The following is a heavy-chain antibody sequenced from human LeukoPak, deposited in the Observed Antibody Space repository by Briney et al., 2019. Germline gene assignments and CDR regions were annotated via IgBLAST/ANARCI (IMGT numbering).Heavy chain of an antibody. CDR1: GFTFSSYG. Sequence: GGSLRLSCAASGFTFSSYGMHWVRQAPGKGLEWVAVISYDGSNKYYADSVKGRFTISRDNSKNTLYLQMNSLRAEDTAVYYCAKPVRSYRYITSTNYYYYGMDVWGQGTTVTVSS. V-gene: IGHV3-30*18. J-gene: IGHJ6*02. CDR2: ISYDGSNK. D-gene: IGHD1-26*01. CDR3: AKPVRSYRYITSTNYYYYGMDV.